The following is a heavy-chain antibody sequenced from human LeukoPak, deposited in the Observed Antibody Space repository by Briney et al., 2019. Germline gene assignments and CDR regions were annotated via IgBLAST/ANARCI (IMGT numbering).Heavy chain of an antibody. Sequence: SVKVSCKASGFTFTSSAVQWVRQARGQRLEWIGWIVVGSGNTNYAQKFQERVTITRDMSTSTVHMELSSLRSEDTAVYYCAAEGRPTVVTFRKGAVDLWGQGTMVTVSS. CDR2: IVVGSGNT. V-gene: IGHV1-58*01. CDR3: AAEGRPTVVTFRKGAVDL. CDR1: GFTFTSSA. D-gene: IGHD4-23*01. J-gene: IGHJ3*01.